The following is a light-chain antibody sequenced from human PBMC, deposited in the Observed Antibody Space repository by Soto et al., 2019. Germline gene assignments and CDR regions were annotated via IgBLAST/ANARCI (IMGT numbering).Light chain of an antibody. CDR1: QSFSNF. CDR2: DAS. Sequence: EILLTQSPATLSWSPGERATLSCRASQSFSNFLAWYKQKPGQAPRLLIYDASIRATGIPARLSGSGSGTEFPLTISSLQPEDSAIYYCQQRGDWPSFGGGTKVDIK. V-gene: IGKV3-11*01. CDR3: QQRGDWPS. J-gene: IGKJ4*01.